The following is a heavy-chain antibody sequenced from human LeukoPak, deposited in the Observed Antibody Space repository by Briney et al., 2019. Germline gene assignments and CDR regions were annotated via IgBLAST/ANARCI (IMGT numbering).Heavy chain of an antibody. D-gene: IGHD3-22*01. V-gene: IGHV1-69*04. Sequence: SVKVSCKASGGTFSSYAISWVRQAPGQGLEWMGRIIPILGIANYAQKFQGRVTITADKSTSTAYMELSSLRSEDTAVYYCARDPFTQDGSGYLFDYWGQGTLVTVSS. CDR2: IIPILGIA. J-gene: IGHJ4*02. CDR3: ARDPFTQDGSGYLFDY. CDR1: GGTFSSYA.